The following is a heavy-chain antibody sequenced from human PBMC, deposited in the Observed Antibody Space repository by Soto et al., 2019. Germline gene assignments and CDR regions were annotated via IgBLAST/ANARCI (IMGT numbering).Heavy chain of an antibody. D-gene: IGHD3-3*01. Sequence: VASVKVSCKASGYTFTSYYMHWVRQAPGQGLEWVGIINPSGGSTSYAQKFQGRVTMTRDTSTSTVYMELSSLRSEDTAVYYCARSEGRTYYDFWSGYYYYGMDVWGQGTTVTVSS. V-gene: IGHV1-46*01. J-gene: IGHJ6*02. CDR2: INPSGGST. CDR1: GYTFTSYY. CDR3: ARSEGRTYYDFWSGYYYYGMDV.